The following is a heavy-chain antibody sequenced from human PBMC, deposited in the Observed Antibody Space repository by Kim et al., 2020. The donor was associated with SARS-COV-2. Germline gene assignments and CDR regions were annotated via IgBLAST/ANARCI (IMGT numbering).Heavy chain of an antibody. CDR2: ISYDGSNK. D-gene: IGHD6-13*01. CDR1: GFTFSSYG. Sequence: GGSLRLSCAASGFTFSSYGMHWVRQAPGKGLEWVAVISYDGSNKYYADSVKGRFTISRDNSKNTLYLQMNSLRAEDTAVYYCAKESDSSSWYEQTTYYYYGMDVWGQGTTVTVSS. CDR3: AKESDSSSWYEQTTYYYYGMDV. V-gene: IGHV3-30*18. J-gene: IGHJ6*02.